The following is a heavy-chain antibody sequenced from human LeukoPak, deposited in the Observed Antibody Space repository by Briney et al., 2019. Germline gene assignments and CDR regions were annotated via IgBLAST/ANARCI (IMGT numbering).Heavy chain of an antibody. J-gene: IGHJ6*02. V-gene: IGHV3-30-3*01. CDR3: ARGSGGRTIWVVVPAAQSSNYYYYGMDD. D-gene: IGHD2-2*01. Sequence: GGSLRLSCAASGFTFSSYVMHWVRQAPGKGLEWVAVISYDGSNKYYADSVKGRFTISRDNSKNTLYLQMNSLRAEDTAVYYCARGSGGRTIWVVVPAAQSSNYYYYGMDDWGQGTTVTVSS. CDR1: GFTFSSYV. CDR2: ISYDGSNK.